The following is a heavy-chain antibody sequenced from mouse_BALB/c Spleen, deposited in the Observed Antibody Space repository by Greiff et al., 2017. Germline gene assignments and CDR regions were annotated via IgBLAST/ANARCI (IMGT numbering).Heavy chain of an antibody. D-gene: IGHD2-1*01. V-gene: IGHV1-63*02. Sequence: QVQLQQSGAELVRPGTSVKISCKASGYTFTNHWLGWVKQRPGHGLEWIGDIYPGGGYTNYNEKFKGKATLTADTSSSTAYMQLSSLTSEDSAVYFCARGNGNYGYYAMDYWGQGTSVTVSS. CDR3: ARGNGNYGYYAMDY. CDR1: GYTFTNHW. CDR2: IYPGGGYT. J-gene: IGHJ4*01.